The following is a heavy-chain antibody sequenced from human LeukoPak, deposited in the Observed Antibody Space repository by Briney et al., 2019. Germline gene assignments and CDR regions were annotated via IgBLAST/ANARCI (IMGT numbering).Heavy chain of an antibody. V-gene: IGHV4-30-2*01. Sequence: SETLSLTCAVSGGSISSGGYSWSWIRQPPGKGLEWIGYIYHSGSTNYNPSLKNRVTISVDTSKNQFSLKLSSVTAADTAVYYCAREVRSAAAGTRGYFQHWGQGTLVTVSS. D-gene: IGHD6-13*01. CDR3: AREVRSAAAGTRGYFQH. CDR2: IYHSGST. J-gene: IGHJ1*01. CDR1: GGSISSGGYS.